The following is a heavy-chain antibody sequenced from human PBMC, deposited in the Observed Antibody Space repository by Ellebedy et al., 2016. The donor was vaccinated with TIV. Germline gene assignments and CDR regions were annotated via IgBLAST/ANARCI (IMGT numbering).Heavy chain of an antibody. J-gene: IGHJ4*02. CDR2: ISWDGGST. D-gene: IGHD6-13*01. CDR1: GFTFDDYT. CDR3: AKDTSWSIAAAGPLGY. V-gene: IGHV3-43*01. Sequence: GESLKISCAASGFTFDDYTMHWVRQAPGKGLEWVSLISWDGGSTYYADSVKGRFTISRDNSKNSLYLQMNSLRTEDTALYYCAKDTSWSIAAAGPLGYWGQGTLVTVSS.